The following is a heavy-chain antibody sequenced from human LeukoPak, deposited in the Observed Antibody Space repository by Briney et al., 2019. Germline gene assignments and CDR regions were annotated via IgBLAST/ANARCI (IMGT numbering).Heavy chain of an antibody. V-gene: IGHV3-23*01. CDR2: IRGSGGST. J-gene: IGHJ3*02. CDR1: GFTFSSYA. CDR3: AKLVRGYYDSSGYHYGAFDI. D-gene: IGHD3-22*01. Sequence: GGSLRLSCAASGFTFSSYAMSWVRQAPGKGLEWVSAIRGSGGSTYCADSVKGRFTISRDNSKNTLYLQMNSLRAEDTAVYYCAKLVRGYYDSSGYHYGAFDIWGQGTMVTVSS.